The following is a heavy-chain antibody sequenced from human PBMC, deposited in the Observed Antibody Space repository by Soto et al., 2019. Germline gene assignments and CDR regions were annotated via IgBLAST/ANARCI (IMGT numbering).Heavy chain of an antibody. J-gene: IGHJ4*02. D-gene: IGHD6-19*01. CDR1: GGSISSGGYS. Sequence: QLQLQESGSGLVKPSQTLSLTCAVSGGSISSGGYSWSWIRQPPGKGLEWIGYIYHGSTYYNPTLKSRVPLSVDWSKTQFSLKLSSVTAADTAVYYCARAGGLGAVAVDYWGQGPLVTVSS. CDR3: ARAGGLGAVAVDY. V-gene: IGHV4-30-2*01. CDR2: IYHGST.